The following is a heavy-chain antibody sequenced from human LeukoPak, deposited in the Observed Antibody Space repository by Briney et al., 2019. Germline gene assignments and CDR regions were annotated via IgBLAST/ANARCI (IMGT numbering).Heavy chain of an antibody. CDR1: GGSFSGYC. J-gene: IGHJ4*02. CDR3: ARETKYYGSGSYFDY. CDR2: INHSGST. V-gene: IGHV4-34*01. Sequence: PSETLSLTCAVYGGSFSGYCWSWIRQPPGKGLEWIGEINHSGSTNYNPSLKSRVTISVDTSKNQFSLKLSSVTAADTAVYYCARETKYYGSGSYFDYWGRGTLVTVSS. D-gene: IGHD3-10*01.